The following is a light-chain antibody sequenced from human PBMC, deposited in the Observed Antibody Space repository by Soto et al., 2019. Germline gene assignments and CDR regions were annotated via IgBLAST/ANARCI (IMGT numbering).Light chain of an antibody. J-gene: IGLJ1*01. Sequence: QSALTQPASLFGSPGQSMTISCTGTSSDIGGYNYVSWYQKHPGEAPKLVIYGVSNRPSGVSNRFSGSKFDNTASLTISGLQADDEADYYCSSYTITSAPVFGTGTKLTVL. CDR2: GVS. CDR1: SSDIGGYNY. CDR3: SSYTITSAPV. V-gene: IGLV2-14*03.